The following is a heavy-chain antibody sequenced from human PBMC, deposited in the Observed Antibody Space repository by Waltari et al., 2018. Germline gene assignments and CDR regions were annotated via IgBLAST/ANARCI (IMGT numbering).Heavy chain of an antibody. Sequence: EVQLVESGGGLVKPGGSLRLSCAASGFTFSSYSMNWVRQAPGKGLEWVSSISSSSSYIYYADSVKGRFTISRDNAKNSLYLQMNSLRAEDTAVYYCARDSKPIQLWPSRSYYYMDVWGKGTTVTVSS. J-gene: IGHJ6*03. V-gene: IGHV3-21*01. CDR2: ISSSSSYI. CDR3: ARDSKPIQLWPSRSYYYMDV. D-gene: IGHD5-18*01. CDR1: GFTFSSYS.